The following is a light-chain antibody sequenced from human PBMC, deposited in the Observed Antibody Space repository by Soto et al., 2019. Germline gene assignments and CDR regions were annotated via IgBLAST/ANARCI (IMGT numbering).Light chain of an antibody. Sequence: QSVLTQAPSVSVGPGQKGTLSFSGSGSPTGKNYVSWYQQLPGTAPKLLIYEDSRRPSGIPDRFSGSKSGTSATLGITGLQTGDDADYYCGSWDSSRSAAVFGTGTKVTVL. J-gene: IGLJ1*01. V-gene: IGLV1-51*02. CDR2: EDS. CDR3: GSWDSSRSAAV. CDR1: GSPTGKNY.